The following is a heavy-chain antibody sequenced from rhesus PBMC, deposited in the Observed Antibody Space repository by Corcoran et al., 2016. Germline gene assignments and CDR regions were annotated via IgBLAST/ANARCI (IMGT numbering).Heavy chain of an antibody. V-gene: IGHV4-99*01. J-gene: IGHJ4*01. CDR1: GYSISNDYY. CDR2: INVGYGRT. Sequence: QVQLQESGPGLVKPSETLSLTCAVSGYSISNDYYWGWIRQPPGKGLGYSGFINVGYGRTYHNPSRKSRVTISKDTSKNQFFLKLSSGTDADTAVYYCAQYDWNYYFDYWGQGVLVTVSS. D-gene: IGHD1-32*01. CDR3: AQYDWNYYFDY.